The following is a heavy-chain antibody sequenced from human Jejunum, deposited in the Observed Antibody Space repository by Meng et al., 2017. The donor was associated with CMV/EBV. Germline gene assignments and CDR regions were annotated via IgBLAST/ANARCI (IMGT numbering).Heavy chain of an antibody. CDR3: ANSYGVRFDP. D-gene: IGHD4-17*01. CDR1: GGSISSNTW. Sequence: QVQLQESGPGLVRPSGTLSLTCAVSGGSISSNTWWSWIRQPPGKGLEWIGEIYDSGSTNYNPSLKSRITISVDKSKNQFSLKLNSVTAADTAVYYCANSYGVRFDPWGPGTLVTVSS. J-gene: IGHJ5*02. V-gene: IGHV4-4*02. CDR2: IYDSGST.